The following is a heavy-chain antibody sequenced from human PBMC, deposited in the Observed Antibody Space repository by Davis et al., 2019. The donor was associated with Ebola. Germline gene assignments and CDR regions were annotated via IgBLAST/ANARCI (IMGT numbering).Heavy chain of an antibody. Sequence: PGGSLRLSCAASGFTFSSYSMNWVRQAPGKGLEWVSSISSSSSYIYYADSVKGRFTISRDNAKNSLYLQMNSLRAEDTAVYYCARSSSWELTGGELYYYYGMDVWGQGTTVTVSS. CDR1: GFTFSSYS. CDR2: ISSSSSYI. V-gene: IGHV3-21*01. CDR3: ARSSSWELTGGELYYYYGMDV. J-gene: IGHJ6*02. D-gene: IGHD6-13*01.